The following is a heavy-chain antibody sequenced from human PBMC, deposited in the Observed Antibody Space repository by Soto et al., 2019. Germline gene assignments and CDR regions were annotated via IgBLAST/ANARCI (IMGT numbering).Heavy chain of an antibody. CDR3: ARAKGERSYTFWSGYYRRPQINYCGMDV. Sequence: SETLSLTCAVYGGSFSGYYWSWIRQPPGKGLEWIGEINHSGSTNYNPSLKSRVTISVDTSKNQFSLKLSSVTAADTAVYYCARAKGERSYTFWSGYYRRPQINYCGMDVWGQGTTVTVSS. V-gene: IGHV4-34*01. CDR1: GGSFSGYY. D-gene: IGHD3-3*01. CDR2: INHSGST. J-gene: IGHJ6*02.